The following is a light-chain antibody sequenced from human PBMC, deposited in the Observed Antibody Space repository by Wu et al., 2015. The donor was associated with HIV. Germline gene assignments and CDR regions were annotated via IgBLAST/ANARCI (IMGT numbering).Light chain of an antibody. J-gene: IGKJ2*01. CDR2: DAS. Sequence: XCRASQSVASFLAXYQQKLGQAPRLLIYDASTGPLASQPGFSGSGSGTDFTLTISSLEPEDFAVYYCQQRRYWPLYTFGQGTKLEIK. CDR1: QSVASF. V-gene: IGKV3-11*01. CDR3: QQRRYWPLYT.